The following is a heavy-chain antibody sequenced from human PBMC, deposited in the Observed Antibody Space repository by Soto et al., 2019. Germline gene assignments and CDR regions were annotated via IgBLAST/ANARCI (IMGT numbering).Heavy chain of an antibody. CDR1: GGSVRSGVYY. J-gene: IGHJ5*02. Sequence: KSSETLSLTCTVSGGSVRSGVYYWSWIRQSPGKGLEWIGNMYYTGTTSYNPSFKSRVSMSADASKNQLSLWLMSVTAADTAVYYCGRDVGGTSGWYIAHWGQGTRVTVSS. D-gene: IGHD6-19*01. CDR2: MYYTGTT. CDR3: GRDVGGTSGWYIAH. V-gene: IGHV4-61*08.